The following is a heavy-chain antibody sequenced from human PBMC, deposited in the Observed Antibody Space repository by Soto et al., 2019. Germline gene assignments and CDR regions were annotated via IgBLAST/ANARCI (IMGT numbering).Heavy chain of an antibody. CDR1: GYTFTSYD. CDR2: MNPNSGNT. CDR3: PSTFSDWYFDL. J-gene: IGHJ2*01. Sequence: QVQLVQSGAEVKKPGASVKVSCKASGYTFTSYDINWVRQATGQGLEWMGWMNPNSGNTGYAQKFQGRVTMTCNTSISTAYMALTGRRPEDTAVYYFPSTFSDWYFDLWGRGTLVTVSS. V-gene: IGHV1-8*01.